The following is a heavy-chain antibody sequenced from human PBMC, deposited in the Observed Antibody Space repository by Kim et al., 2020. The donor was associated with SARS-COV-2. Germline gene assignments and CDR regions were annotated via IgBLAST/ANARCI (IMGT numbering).Heavy chain of an antibody. J-gene: IGHJ6*02. D-gene: IGHD3-3*01. CDR3: ARDRVPQPNDFWSGYSLGVDDGMDV. CDR1: GFTFSSYE. CDR2: ISSSGSTI. Sequence: GGSLRLSCAASGFTFSSYEMNWVRQAPGKGLEWVSYISSSGSTIYYADSVKGRFTISRDNAKNSLYLQMNSLRAEDTAVYYCARDRVPQPNDFWSGYSLGVDDGMDVWGQGTTVTVSS. V-gene: IGHV3-48*03.